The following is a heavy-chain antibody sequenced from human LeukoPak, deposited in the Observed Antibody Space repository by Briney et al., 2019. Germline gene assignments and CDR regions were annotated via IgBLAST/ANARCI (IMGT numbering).Heavy chain of an antibody. D-gene: IGHD4-11*01. J-gene: IGHJ6*02. V-gene: IGHV1-69*04. CDR3: ARDLTVTLNYYYYYGMDV. Sequence: SVKVSFKASGVTFSIHAISWVRQAPGQGLEWMGRIIPLVDIANYTQKFQGRLTITADKSTSTAYMELSSLRSEDTAVYYCARDLTVTLNYYYYYGMDVWGQGTTVTVSS. CDR2: IIPLVDIA. CDR1: GVTFSIHA.